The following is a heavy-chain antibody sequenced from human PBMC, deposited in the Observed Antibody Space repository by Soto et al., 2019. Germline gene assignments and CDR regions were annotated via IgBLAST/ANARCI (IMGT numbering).Heavy chain of an antibody. Sequence: QVQLVQSGAEVKKPGSSVKVSCKASGGTFSSYAISWVRQAPGQGLEWMGGIIPIFGTANYAQKFQGRVTITADESKSNGYMELSSLRSEDTAVYYCARSSTDYGDYGWYFDLWGRGTLVTVSS. D-gene: IGHD4-17*01. CDR1: GGTFSSYA. CDR3: ARSSTDYGDYGWYFDL. CDR2: IIPIFGTA. J-gene: IGHJ2*01. V-gene: IGHV1-69*01.